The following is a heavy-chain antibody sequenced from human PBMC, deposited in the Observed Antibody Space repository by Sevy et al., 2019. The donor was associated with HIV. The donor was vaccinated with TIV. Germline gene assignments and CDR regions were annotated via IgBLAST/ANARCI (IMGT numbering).Heavy chain of an antibody. CDR1: EFTFITYT. D-gene: IGHD3-22*01. CDR3: ARANLDSSGSYDAFDI. J-gene: IGHJ3*02. Sequence: GGSLRLSCAASEFTFITYTTNWVRQAPGKGLEWVSSIGISSSYIYYADSVKGRFTISRDNAKNSLYLQMNSLRAEDMAVYYCARANLDSSGSYDAFDIWDQGTMVTVSS. V-gene: IGHV3-21*01. CDR2: IGISSSYI.